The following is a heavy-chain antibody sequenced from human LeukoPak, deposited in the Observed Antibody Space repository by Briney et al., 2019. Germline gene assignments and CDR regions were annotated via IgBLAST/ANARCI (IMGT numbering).Heavy chain of an antibody. Sequence: ASVKVSCKASGYTFTGYYMHWVRQAPGQGLEWMGRINPNSGGTNYAQKFQGRVTRTRDTSISTAYMELSRLRSDDTAVYYCASLAVAGSLNDHWGQGTLVTVSS. CDR2: INPNSGGT. CDR3: ASLAVAGSLNDH. V-gene: IGHV1-2*06. CDR1: GYTFTGYY. J-gene: IGHJ4*02. D-gene: IGHD6-19*01.